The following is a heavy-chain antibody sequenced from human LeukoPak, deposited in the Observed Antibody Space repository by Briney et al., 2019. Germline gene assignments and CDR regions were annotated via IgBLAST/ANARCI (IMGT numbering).Heavy chain of an antibody. J-gene: IGHJ4*02. CDR1: GGSFSGYY. Sequence: LETLSLTCAVYGGSFSGYYWSWIRQPPGKGLEWIGEINHSGSTNYNPSLKSRVTISVDTSKNQFSLKLSSVTAADTAMYYCARRWAGVDYWGQGTLVTVSS. D-gene: IGHD1-26*01. V-gene: IGHV4-34*01. CDR2: INHSGST. CDR3: ARRWAGVDY.